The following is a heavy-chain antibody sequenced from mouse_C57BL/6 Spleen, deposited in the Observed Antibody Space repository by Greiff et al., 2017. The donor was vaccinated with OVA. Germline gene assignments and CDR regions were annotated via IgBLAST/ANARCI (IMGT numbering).Heavy chain of an antibody. V-gene: IGHV1-59*01. CDR1: GYTFTSYW. CDR3: ARGYYGSSYVRYFDY. D-gene: IGHD1-1*01. CDR2: IDPSDSYT. J-gene: IGHJ2*01. Sequence: QVQLQQPGAELVRPGTLVKLSCKASGYTFTSYWMHWVKQRPGQGLEWIGVIDPSDSYTNYNQKFKGKATLTVDTSSSTAYMQLSSLTSEDSAVYYCARGYYGSSYVRYFDYWGQGTTLTVSS.